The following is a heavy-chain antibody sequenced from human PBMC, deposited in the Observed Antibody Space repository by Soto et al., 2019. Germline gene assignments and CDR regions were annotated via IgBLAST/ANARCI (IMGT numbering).Heavy chain of an antibody. CDR2: ISGSGGST. CDR3: AKGYCSGGSCLWYYFDY. D-gene: IGHD2-15*01. V-gene: IGHV3-23*01. Sequence: EVQLLESGGGLVQPGGSLRLSCAASGFTFSSYAMSWVRQAPGKGLEWVSAISGSGGSTYYADSVKGRFTISRDNAKNTLYLQMISLRAEDTAVYYCAKGYCSGGSCLWYYFDYWGQGTLVTVSS. J-gene: IGHJ4*02. CDR1: GFTFSSYA.